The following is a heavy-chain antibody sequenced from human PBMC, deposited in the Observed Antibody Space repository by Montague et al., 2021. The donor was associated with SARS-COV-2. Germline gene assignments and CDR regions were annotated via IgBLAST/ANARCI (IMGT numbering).Heavy chain of an antibody. D-gene: IGHD3-10*01. CDR1: GGSVSSSPYY. CDR2: ISYSGRT. V-gene: IGHV4-39*01. J-gene: IGHJ6*03. CDR3: ASSYYYGSGTYVYNYYMDV. Sequence: SETLSLTCTVSGGSVSSSPYYWGWIRQPPGRGLEWAGSISYSGRTXFXXXXKXRLTISVDSSENQFSLRLSSVTAADTAVYYCASSYYYGSGTYVYNYYMDVWGKGATVTVSS.